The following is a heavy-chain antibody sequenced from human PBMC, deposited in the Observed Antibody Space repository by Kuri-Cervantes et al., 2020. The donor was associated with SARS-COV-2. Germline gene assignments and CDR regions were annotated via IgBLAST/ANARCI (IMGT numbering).Heavy chain of an antibody. Sequence: ESLKISCTVSGGSISSGGCYWSWIRQPPGKGLEWIGEIKHSGSTNYNPSLKSRVTISVDTSKNQFSLKLSSVTAADTAVYYCARGHVVVVVAARSGWFDPWAQGTLVTVSS. CDR2: IKHSGST. CDR3: ARGHVVVVVAARSGWFDP. D-gene: IGHD2-15*01. CDR1: GGSISSGGCY. V-gene: IGHV4-39*07. J-gene: IGHJ5*02.